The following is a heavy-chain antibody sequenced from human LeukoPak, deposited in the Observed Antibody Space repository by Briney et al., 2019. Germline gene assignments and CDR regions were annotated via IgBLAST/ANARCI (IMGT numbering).Heavy chain of an antibody. V-gene: IGHV1-69*04. D-gene: IGHD3-3*01. Sequence: SVKVSCKASGGTFSSYTISWVRQAPGQGLEWMGRIIPILGIANYAQRFQGRVTITADKSTSTAYMELSSLRSEDTAVYYCARDDGYYDFWSGSRWFDPWGQGTLVTVSS. J-gene: IGHJ5*02. CDR1: GGTFSSYT. CDR3: ARDDGYYDFWSGSRWFDP. CDR2: IIPILGIA.